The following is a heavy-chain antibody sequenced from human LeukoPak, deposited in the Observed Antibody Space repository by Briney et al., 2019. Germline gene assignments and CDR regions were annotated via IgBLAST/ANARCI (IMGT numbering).Heavy chain of an antibody. CDR1: GFTFSSYS. D-gene: IGHD2/OR15-2a*01. Sequence: PGGSLRLSCATSGFTFSSYSMNWVRQAPGKGLEWVSSISSSSSYIYYADSVKGRFTISRDNGKNTLCLQMNSLRAEDTAVYYCARISSRDYFDYWGQGTLVTVSS. J-gene: IGHJ4*02. CDR2: ISSSSSYI. CDR3: ARISSRDYFDY. V-gene: IGHV3-21*01.